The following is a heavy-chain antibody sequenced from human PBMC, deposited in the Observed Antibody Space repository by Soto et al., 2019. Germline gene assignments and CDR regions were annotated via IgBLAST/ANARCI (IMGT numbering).Heavy chain of an antibody. Sequence: QVQLVQSGAEVKKPGASVKVSCKASGYTFTSYYIHWVRQAPGQGLEWMGIINPSGGSTSHAQKFQGRVTMTRDTSTGTVYMELSSLRSEDTAVYYCARETMATTPHFDYWGQGTLVTVSS. CDR3: ARETMATTPHFDY. CDR2: INPSGGST. V-gene: IGHV1-46*01. J-gene: IGHJ4*02. CDR1: GYTFTSYY. D-gene: IGHD5-12*01.